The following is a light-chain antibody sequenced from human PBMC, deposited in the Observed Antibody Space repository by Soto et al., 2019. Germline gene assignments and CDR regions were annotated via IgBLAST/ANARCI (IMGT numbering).Light chain of an antibody. V-gene: IGKV1-39*01. CDR1: QSISNY. Sequence: DIQMTQSPSSLSASVGDRVIIPCRTSQSISNYLNWYQHKPGKAPKVLISAASNLQSGVPSRFSGSGSGTVFTLTISSLQPEDFATYFCQQSYTLSPLTFGGGTKVYIK. J-gene: IGKJ4*01. CDR2: AAS. CDR3: QQSYTLSPLT.